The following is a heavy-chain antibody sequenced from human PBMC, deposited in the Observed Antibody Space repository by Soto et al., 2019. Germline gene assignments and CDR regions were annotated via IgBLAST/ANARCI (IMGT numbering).Heavy chain of an antibody. J-gene: IGHJ6*02. CDR2: ISSSSSYI. D-gene: IGHD4-17*01. CDR3: ARDPPDYLGYYYYGMDV. V-gene: IGHV3-21*01. Sequence: PGGSLRLSCAASGFTFSSYSMNWVRHAPGKGLEWVSSISSSSSYIYYADSVKGRFTISRDNAKNSLYLQMNSLRAEDTAVYYCARDPPDYLGYYYYGMDVWGQGTTVTVSS. CDR1: GFTFSSYS.